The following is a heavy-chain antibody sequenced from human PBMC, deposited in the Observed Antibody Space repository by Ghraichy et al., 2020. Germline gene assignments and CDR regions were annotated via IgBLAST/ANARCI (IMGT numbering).Heavy chain of an antibody. CDR1: GDSITDYY. Sequence: SETLSLTCSVFGDSITDYYWSWVRQPPGKGLEWIGYIHHSGITNYNPSLKSRVTISVDTSKNQFSLKLSSVTAADTAVYYCTRPAGPWGQGTLVTVSS. J-gene: IGHJ4*02. V-gene: IGHV4-59*01. CDR2: IHHSGIT. CDR3: TRPAGP.